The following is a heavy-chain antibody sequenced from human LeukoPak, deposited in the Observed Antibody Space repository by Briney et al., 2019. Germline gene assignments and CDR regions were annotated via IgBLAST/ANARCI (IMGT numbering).Heavy chain of an antibody. V-gene: IGHV3-11*01. J-gene: IGHJ3*02. D-gene: IGHD2-2*02. CDR1: GFTFSDYY. CDR2: ISSSGSTI. Sequence: GGSLRLSCAASGFTFSDYYMSGIRQAPGKGLEWGSYISSSGSTIYYADSVKGRFTISRDNAKNSLYLQMNSLRAEDTAVYYCARGLVVPAAILSDRFNAFDIWGQGTMVTVSS. CDR3: ARGLVVPAAILSDRFNAFDI.